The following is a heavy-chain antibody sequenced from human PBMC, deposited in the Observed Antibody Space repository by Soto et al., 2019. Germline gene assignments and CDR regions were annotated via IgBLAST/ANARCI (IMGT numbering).Heavy chain of an antibody. D-gene: IGHD7-27*01. CDR2: INPDGSYT. V-gene: IGHV3-74*03. Sequence: GGSLRLSCAASGFTFSSYWVHWVRQVPGKGLVWVSRINPDGSYTSYANSVKGRFTTSRDNAKNTLFLQMNSLTDEDTAMYYCARDLFPQTGSYLDTWGQGTLVTVSS. CDR1: GFTFSSYW. J-gene: IGHJ4*02. CDR3: ARDLFPQTGSYLDT.